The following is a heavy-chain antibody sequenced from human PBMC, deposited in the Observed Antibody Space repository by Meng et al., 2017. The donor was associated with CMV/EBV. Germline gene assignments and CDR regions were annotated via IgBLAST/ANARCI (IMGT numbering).Heavy chain of an antibody. Sequence: VQLGRSGAEVKKPGSSVKVSCKASGGTFSSYAISWVRQASGQGLEWMGGIIPIFGTANYAQKFQGRVTITADESTSTAYMELSSLRSEDTAVYYCARNQPSRGWSHEDYWGQGTLVTVSS. CDR2: IIPIFGTA. CDR3: ARNQPSRGWSHEDY. D-gene: IGHD2-15*01. CDR1: GGTFSSYA. J-gene: IGHJ4*02. V-gene: IGHV1-69*12.